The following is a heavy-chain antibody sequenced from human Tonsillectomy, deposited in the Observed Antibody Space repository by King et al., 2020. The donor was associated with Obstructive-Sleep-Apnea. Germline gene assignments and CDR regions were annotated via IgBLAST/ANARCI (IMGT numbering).Heavy chain of an antibody. D-gene: IGHD6-13*01. Sequence: EQLVQSDAEVKKPGQSLRISCKGSGYSFTNFWINWVRQMPGKGLEWMGRIDPRDSYTDYSPSFRGHISISTDKSITTAYLQWSSLKASDTAMYYCARRRMAAAGTDFDYWGQGTLVTVSS. CDR3: ARRRMAAAGTDFDY. CDR1: GYSFTNFW. J-gene: IGHJ4*02. V-gene: IGHV5-10-1*01. CDR2: IDPRDSYT.